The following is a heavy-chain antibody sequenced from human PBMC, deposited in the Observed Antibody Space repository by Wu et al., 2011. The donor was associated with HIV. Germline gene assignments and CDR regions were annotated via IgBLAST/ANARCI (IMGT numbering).Heavy chain of an antibody. V-gene: IGHV1-69*14. Sequence: QVQLVQSGAEVKKPGSSVKVSCKASGGTFSSYAISWVRQAPGQGLEWMGRIIPIFGTTNYAQKFQGRVTITADKSTSTAYMELSSLRSEDTAVYYCARASGYNFLRLYYGMDVWAEGPRSPSLQ. CDR3: ARASGYNFLRLYYGMDV. D-gene: IGHD5-12*01. J-gene: IGHJ6*04. CDR1: GGTFSSYA. CDR2: IIPIFGTT.